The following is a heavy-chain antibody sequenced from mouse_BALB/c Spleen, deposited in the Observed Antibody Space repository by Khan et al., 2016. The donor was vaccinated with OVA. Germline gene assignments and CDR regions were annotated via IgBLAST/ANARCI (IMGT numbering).Heavy chain of an antibody. CDR3: ARPSHFSYVMVY. V-gene: IGHV9-3-1*01. J-gene: IGHJ4*01. Sequence: QIQLVQSGPDLKKPSQTLSISCKVSGNSFTNYGINWVKQAPGKDLKWMGWINTYTGEPTYAADFRGRFAFSLETSASTVYLQINTLNNEDTAKYIGARPSHFSYVMVYWGQGTSVTVSS. CDR2: INTYTGEP. CDR1: GNSFTNYG.